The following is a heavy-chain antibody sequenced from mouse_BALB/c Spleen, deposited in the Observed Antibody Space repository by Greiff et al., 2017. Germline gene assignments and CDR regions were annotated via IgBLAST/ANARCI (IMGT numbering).Heavy chain of an antibody. CDR2: IDPENGDT. CDR1: GFNIKDYY. J-gene: IGHJ2*01. Sequence: VQLQQSGAELVRSGASVKLSCTASGFNIKDYYMHWVKQRPEQGLEWIGWIDPENGDTEYAPKFQGKATMTADTSSNTAYLQLSSLTSEDTAVYYCNAFITTVFDYWGQGTTLTVSS. V-gene: IGHV14-4*02. CDR3: NAFITTVFDY. D-gene: IGHD1-1*01.